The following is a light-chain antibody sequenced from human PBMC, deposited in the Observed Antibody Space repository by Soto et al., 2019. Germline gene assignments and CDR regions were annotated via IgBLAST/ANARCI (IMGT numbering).Light chain of an antibody. CDR3: QHYYGTIYT. Sequence: DIVMTQSPDSLAVSLGERATINCKSSQSVLYSSNNKNYLAWYQQKPGQPPKLLIYWASTRESGVPDRFSGSGSGTDFTLTITSLQAEDVAVYYGQHYYGTIYTFGQGTKLEIK. CDR1: QSVLYSSNNKNY. J-gene: IGKJ2*01. CDR2: WAS. V-gene: IGKV4-1*01.